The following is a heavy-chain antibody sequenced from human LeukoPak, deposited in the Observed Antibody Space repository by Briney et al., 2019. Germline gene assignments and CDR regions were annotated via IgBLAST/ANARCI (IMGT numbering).Heavy chain of an antibody. D-gene: IGHD3-16*01. CDR1: GFTVSSNY. Sequence: GGSLRLSCAASGFTVSSNYMSWVRQAPGKGLEWVSLIYGAGSPYYADSVKGRFTLSRDNSKNTLFLQMDNLRAEDTGVYYCAGGYFSAPNYWGQGTLVTVSS. CDR2: IYGAGSP. CDR3: AGGYFSAPNY. J-gene: IGHJ4*02. V-gene: IGHV3-66*01.